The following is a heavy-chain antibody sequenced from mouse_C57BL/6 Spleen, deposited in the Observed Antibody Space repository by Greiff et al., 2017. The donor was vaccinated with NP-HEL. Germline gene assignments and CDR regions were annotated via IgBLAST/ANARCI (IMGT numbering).Heavy chain of an antibody. CDR2: IDPETGGT. V-gene: IGHV1-15*01. CDR3: TRRRELGEGFAY. D-gene: IGHD4-1*01. Sequence: QVQLKPSGAELVRPGASVTLSCKASGYTFTDYEMHWVKQTPVHGLEWIGAIDPETGGTASNQKFKGKAILTADKSSSTAYMELRSLTSEDSAVYYCTRRRELGEGFAYWGQGTLVTVSA. J-gene: IGHJ3*01. CDR1: GYTFTDYE.